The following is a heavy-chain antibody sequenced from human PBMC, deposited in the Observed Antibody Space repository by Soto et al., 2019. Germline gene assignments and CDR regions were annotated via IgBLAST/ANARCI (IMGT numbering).Heavy chain of an antibody. J-gene: IGHJ4*02. Sequence: EVQLVESGGGLVQPGGSLRRSCAASGFFFSSYSMNWVRQAPGRGLEWVSYISSSSTTIHYADSVKGRFTISRDNAKSSLYLQMNSLRDEDTAVYYCARETEYWGQGILITVSS. CDR2: ISSSSTTI. D-gene: IGHD6-6*01. CDR1: GFFFSSYS. V-gene: IGHV3-48*02. CDR3: ARETEY.